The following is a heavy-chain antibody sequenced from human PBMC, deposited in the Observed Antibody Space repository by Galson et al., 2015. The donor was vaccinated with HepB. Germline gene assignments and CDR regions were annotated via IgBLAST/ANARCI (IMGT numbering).Heavy chain of an antibody. J-gene: IGHJ4*02. D-gene: IGHD5-12*01. V-gene: IGHV3-53*01. Sequence: SKYMSWVRQAPGKGLEWVSVIFSDGSTYYADSVKGRFTISRDNSKNTLYLQMNSLRAEDTAVYYCARGLDDGYDYWGQGTLVTVSS. CDR1: SKY. CDR2: IFSDGST. CDR3: ARGLDDGYDY.